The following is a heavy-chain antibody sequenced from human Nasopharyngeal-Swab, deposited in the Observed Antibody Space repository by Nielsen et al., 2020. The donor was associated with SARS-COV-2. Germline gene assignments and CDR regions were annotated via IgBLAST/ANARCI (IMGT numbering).Heavy chain of an antibody. CDR3: ARDTLELLYYFDY. D-gene: IGHD1-26*01. CDR1: GFTFSTYW. CDR2: INSDGSNT. J-gene: IGHJ4*02. V-gene: IGHV3-74*01. Sequence: GVLKISCAASGFTFSTYWMHWVRQAPGKGLVWVSRINSDGSNTIYADSVKGRFTISRDNAKNTLYLQMSSLRAEDTAVYYCARDTLELLYYFDYWGQGTLVTVSS.